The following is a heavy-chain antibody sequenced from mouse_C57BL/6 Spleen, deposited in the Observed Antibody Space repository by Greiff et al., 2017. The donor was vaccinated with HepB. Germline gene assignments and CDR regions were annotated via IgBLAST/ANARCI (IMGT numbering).Heavy chain of an antibody. V-gene: IGHV1-61*01. J-gene: IGHJ2*01. CDR1: GYTFTSYW. CDR2: IYPSDSET. CDR3: ARDYGSSLWYFDY. Sequence: QVQLQQPGAELVRPGSSVKLSCKASGYTFTSYWMDWVKQRPGQGLEWIGNIYPSDSETHYNQKFKDKATLTVDKSSSTAYMQLSSLTSEDSAVYYCARDYGSSLWYFDYWGQGTTLTVSS. D-gene: IGHD1-1*01.